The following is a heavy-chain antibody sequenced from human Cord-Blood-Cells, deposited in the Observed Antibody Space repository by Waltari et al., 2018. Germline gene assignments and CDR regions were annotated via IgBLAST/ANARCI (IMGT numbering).Heavy chain of an antibody. J-gene: IGHJ6*02. CDR1: GGSISSSSYY. D-gene: IGHD3-22*01. V-gene: IGHV4-39*01. CDR2: IYYSGST. Sequence: QLQLQESGPGLVKPSETLSLTCTVSGGSISSSSYYWGWIRQRPGKGLEGIGSIYYSGSTYYNPSLKSRVTISVDTSKNQFSLKLSSVTAADTAVYYCARSPYLSSGYYYYYYYGMDVWGQGTTVTVSS. CDR3: ARSPYLSSGYYYYYYYGMDV.